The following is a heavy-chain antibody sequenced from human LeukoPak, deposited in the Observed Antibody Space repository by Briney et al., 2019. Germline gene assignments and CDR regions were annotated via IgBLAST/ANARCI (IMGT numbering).Heavy chain of an antibody. CDR2: IYSGGST. Sequence: GGSLRLSCAASGLTVSSTYMSWVRQTPGKGLEWVSVIYSGGSTYYADSVKSRFTISRDNSKNTLYLQMNSLRAEDTAVYYCARDLLEWYFDYWGQGTLVTVSS. V-gene: IGHV3-66*01. D-gene: IGHD3-3*01. CDR1: GLTVSSTY. J-gene: IGHJ4*02. CDR3: ARDLLEWYFDY.